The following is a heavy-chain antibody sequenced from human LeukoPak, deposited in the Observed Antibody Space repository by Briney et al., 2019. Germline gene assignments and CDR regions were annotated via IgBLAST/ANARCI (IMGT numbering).Heavy chain of an antibody. V-gene: IGHV3-23*01. D-gene: IGHD6-19*01. CDR1: GFTFSSYA. CDR3: AKDSSGWQIFDY. Sequence: GGSLRLSCAASGFTFSSYAVIWVRQAPGKGLERVSAISGSGGTTYYADSVKGRFTISRDNSKNTLYLQMNSLRAEDTAVYYCAKDSSGWQIFDYWGQGTLVTVSS. J-gene: IGHJ4*02. CDR2: ISGSGGTT.